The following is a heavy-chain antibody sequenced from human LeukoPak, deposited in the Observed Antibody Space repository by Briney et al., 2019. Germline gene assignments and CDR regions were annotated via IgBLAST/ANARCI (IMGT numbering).Heavy chain of an antibody. CDR1: GGSVSSGSYY. Sequence: SETLSLTCIVSGGSVSSGSYYWSWIRQPPGKGLEWIGYIYYSGTTNYNPSPKSRVTISVDTSKNQFSLNLSSVTAADTAVYYCARGAYYFGYWGQGTLITVSS. J-gene: IGHJ4*02. CDR2: IYYSGTT. CDR3: ARGAYYFGY. V-gene: IGHV4-61*01.